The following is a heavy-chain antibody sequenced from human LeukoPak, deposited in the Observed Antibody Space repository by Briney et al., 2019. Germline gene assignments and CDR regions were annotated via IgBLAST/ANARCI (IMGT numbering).Heavy chain of an antibody. CDR3: ARVPGFHWRFDY. V-gene: IGHV1-2*07. Sequence: ASVKVSCKAFGYTFTGYYMHWVRQAPGQGLEWMGWINPNSGGTNYAHKFQGRVTMTRDTSISTAYMELSRLRSDDTAVYYCARVPGFHWRFDYWGQGTLVTASS. CDR2: INPNSGGT. J-gene: IGHJ4*02. D-gene: IGHD1-1*01. CDR1: GYTFTGYY.